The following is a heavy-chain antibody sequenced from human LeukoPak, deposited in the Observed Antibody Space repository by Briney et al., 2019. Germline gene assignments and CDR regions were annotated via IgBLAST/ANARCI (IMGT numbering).Heavy chain of an antibody. CDR3: ARDRDYGGAGFDY. CDR1: GGSISSGGYY. V-gene: IGHV4-31*03. CDR2: IYYSGST. J-gene: IGHJ4*02. D-gene: IGHD4-17*01. Sequence: SQTLSLTCTVSGGSISSGGYYWSWIRQHPGKGLEWIGYIYYSGSTYYNPSLKSRVTISVDTSKTQFSLKLSSVTAADTAVYYCARDRDYGGAGFDYWGQGTLVTVSS.